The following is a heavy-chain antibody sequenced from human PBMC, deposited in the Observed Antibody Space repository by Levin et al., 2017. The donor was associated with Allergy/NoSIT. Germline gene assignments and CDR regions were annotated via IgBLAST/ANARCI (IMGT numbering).Heavy chain of an antibody. J-gene: IGHJ4*02. CDR1: GFSLSTSGMC. Sequence: QTLSLTCTFSGFSLSTSGMCVSWIRQSPGKALEWLALLDWEGDKYQITSLRTRLTISKDTPKNQGVLTMTNMDPVDTATYYCARTQYDSSGHFQYYFDFWGQGALVTVSS. V-gene: IGHV2-70*01. D-gene: IGHD3-22*01. CDR2: LDWEGDK. CDR3: ARTQYDSSGHFQYYFDF.